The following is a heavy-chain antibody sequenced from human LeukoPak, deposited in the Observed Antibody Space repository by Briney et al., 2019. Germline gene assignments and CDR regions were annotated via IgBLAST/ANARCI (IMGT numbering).Heavy chain of an antibody. J-gene: IGHJ4*02. V-gene: IGHV4-39*01. CDR1: GGSITDDSFY. CDR3: ARLTDS. Sequence: SETLSLTCTVTGGSITDDSFYRGWIRQPPGKGLEWIGRTFHGGTTNYNPSLGRRVTIAVDTSKNQFSLRFTSVTAANTALYYCARLTDSWGQGTLVTVSS. CDR2: TFHGGTT.